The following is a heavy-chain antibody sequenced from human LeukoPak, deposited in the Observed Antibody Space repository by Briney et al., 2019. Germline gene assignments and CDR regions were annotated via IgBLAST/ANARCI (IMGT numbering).Heavy chain of an antibody. Sequence: ASVKVSCKASGGTFSSYAISWVRQAPGQGLEWMGRIIPILGIANYAQKLQGRVTITADKSTSTAYMELSSLRSEDTAVYYCARVPPDIVATPPDYWGQGTLVTVSS. J-gene: IGHJ4*02. CDR1: GGTFSSYA. V-gene: IGHV1-69*04. CDR3: ARVPPDIVATPPDY. D-gene: IGHD5-12*01. CDR2: IIPILGIA.